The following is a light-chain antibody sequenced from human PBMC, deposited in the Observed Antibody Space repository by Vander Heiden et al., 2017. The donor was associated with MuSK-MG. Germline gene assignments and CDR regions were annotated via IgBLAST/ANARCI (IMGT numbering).Light chain of an antibody. V-gene: IGKV3-20*01. Sequence: IVLTQSPGTLSLSPGEGATLSCRASQSATGRYLTWYQHKPGKAPRLLIYRASSRATGIPERFSGTGSGTDFTLTISRLEPEDFAAYSCQQSESTPWTFGQGTKVEIK. CDR2: RAS. J-gene: IGKJ1*01. CDR3: QQSESTPWT. CDR1: QSATGRY.